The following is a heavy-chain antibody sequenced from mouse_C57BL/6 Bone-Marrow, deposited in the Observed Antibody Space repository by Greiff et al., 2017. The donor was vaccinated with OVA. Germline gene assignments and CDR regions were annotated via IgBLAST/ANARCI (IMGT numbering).Heavy chain of an antibody. CDR2: IHPNSGST. V-gene: IGHV1-64*01. CDR1: GYTFTSYW. CDR3: ARRTAQAFYWYFDV. D-gene: IGHD3-2*02. J-gene: IGHJ1*03. Sequence: QVQLQQSGAELARPGASVKLSCTASGYTFTSYWMHWVKQRPGQGLEWSGMIHPNSGSTNYNEKFKSKATLTVDKSSSTAYMQLSSLTSEDSAVYYCARRTAQAFYWYFDVWGTGTTVTVSS.